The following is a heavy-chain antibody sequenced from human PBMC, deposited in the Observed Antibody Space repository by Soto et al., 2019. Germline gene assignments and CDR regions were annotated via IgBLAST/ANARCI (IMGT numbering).Heavy chain of an antibody. J-gene: IGHJ5*02. CDR1: GYTFTSYD. CDR2: MNPNSGNT. CDR3: ARQSGAARHWTSYNWFDP. Sequence: GASVKVSCKASGYTFTSYDINWVRQATGQGLEWMGWMNPNSGNTGYAQKFQGRVTMTRNTSISTAYMELSSLRSEDTAVYYCARQSGAARHWTSYNWFDPWGQGTLVTVSS. D-gene: IGHD6-6*01. V-gene: IGHV1-8*01.